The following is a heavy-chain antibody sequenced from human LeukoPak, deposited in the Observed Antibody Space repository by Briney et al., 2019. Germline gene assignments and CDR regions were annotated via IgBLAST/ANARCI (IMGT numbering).Heavy chain of an antibody. CDR3: LPEGYDSSGYYPFDY. CDR2: INHSGST. J-gene: IGHJ4*02. V-gene: IGHV4-34*01. CDR1: GGSFSGYY. Sequence: SETLSLTCAVYGGSFSGYYWSWIRQPPGKGLEWIGEINHSGSTNYNPSLKSRVTISVDTSKNQFSLKLSSVTAADTAVYYCLPEGYDSSGYYPFDYWGQGTMVTVSS. D-gene: IGHD3-22*01.